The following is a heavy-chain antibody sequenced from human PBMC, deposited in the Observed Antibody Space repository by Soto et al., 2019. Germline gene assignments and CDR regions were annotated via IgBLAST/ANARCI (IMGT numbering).Heavy chain of an antibody. CDR3: ARAGEQWELLLAMYFQH. CDR2: IIPIFGTA. D-gene: IGHD1-26*01. CDR1: GGTFSSYA. J-gene: IGHJ1*01. Sequence: ASVKVSCKASGGTFSSYAISWVRQAPGQGLEWMGGIIPIFGTANYAQKFQGRVTITADESTSTAYMELSSLRSEDTAVYYCARAGEQWELLLAMYFQHWGQGTLVTVSS. V-gene: IGHV1-69*13.